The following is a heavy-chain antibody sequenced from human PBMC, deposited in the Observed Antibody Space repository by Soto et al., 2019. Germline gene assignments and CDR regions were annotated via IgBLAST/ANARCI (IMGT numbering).Heavy chain of an antibody. CDR3: AMVDVYVTPSPQDV. D-gene: IGHD3-16*01. J-gene: IGHJ6*02. CDR2: ITAYNGNT. Sequence: GASVKVSCKASAYTFASYGWSWVRQAPGQGLEWMGWITAYNGNTNYAQNLQGRLTLTTDTSTTTAYMELRSLRSNDTAIYYCAMVDVYVTPSPQDVWGQGTTLTVSS. V-gene: IGHV1-18*01. CDR1: AYTFASYG.